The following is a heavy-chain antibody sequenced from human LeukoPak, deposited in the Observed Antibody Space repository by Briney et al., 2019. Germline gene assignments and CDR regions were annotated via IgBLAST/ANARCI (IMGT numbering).Heavy chain of an antibody. CDR1: GFTFSDYY. Sequence: GGSLRLSCAASGFTFSDYYMSWIRQAPGKGLEWVSTISGSGDTTYYADSVKGRFTISRDNSKNTLYLQMNSLRTEDTAVYYCARRSRDGWYFDYWGQGTLVTVSS. CDR2: ISGSGDTT. V-gene: IGHV3-23*01. D-gene: IGHD5-24*01. CDR3: ARRSRDGWYFDY. J-gene: IGHJ4*02.